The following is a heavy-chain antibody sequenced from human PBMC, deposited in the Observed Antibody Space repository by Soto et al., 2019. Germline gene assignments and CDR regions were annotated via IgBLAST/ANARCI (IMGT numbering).Heavy chain of an antibody. D-gene: IGHD3-3*01. CDR1: GFTFSSYA. CDR2: ISYDGGNK. Sequence: QVQLVESGGGVVQPGRSLRLSCAASGFTFSSYAMHWVRQAPGKGLGWVAVISYDGGNKYYADSVKGRFTITRDNSKNTLYLQMNSLRAEDTAVYYCARDPSRITIFGVVIGLNYYYYYGMDVWGQGTTVTVSS. V-gene: IGHV3-30-3*01. CDR3: ARDPSRITIFGVVIGLNYYYYYGMDV. J-gene: IGHJ6*02.